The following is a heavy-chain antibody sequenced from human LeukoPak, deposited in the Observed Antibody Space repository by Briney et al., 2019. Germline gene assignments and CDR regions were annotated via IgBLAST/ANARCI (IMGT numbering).Heavy chain of an antibody. J-gene: IGHJ4*02. V-gene: IGHV1-46*01. CDR3: ARDRRQWLALYGYYFDY. CDR2: INPSGGST. CDR1: GYTFTSYG. Sequence: ASVKVSCKASGYTFTSYGISWVRQAPGQGLEWMGIINPSGGSTSYAQKFQGRVTMTRDTSTSTVYMELSSLRSEDTAVYYCARDRRQWLALYGYYFDYWGQGTLVTVSS. D-gene: IGHD6-19*01.